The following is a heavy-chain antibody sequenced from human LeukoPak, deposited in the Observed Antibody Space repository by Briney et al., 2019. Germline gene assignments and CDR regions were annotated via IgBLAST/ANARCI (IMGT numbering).Heavy chain of an antibody. J-gene: IGHJ4*02. CDR3: AKDKGSGWHNLDY. V-gene: IGHV3-9*01. Sequence: PGGSLRLPCAASGFTFDDYAMHWVRQAPGKGLEWVSGISWNSGSIGYADSVKGRFTISRDNAKSSLYLQMNSLRAEDTALYYCAKDKGSGWHNLDYWGQGTLVTVSS. CDR2: ISWNSGSI. CDR1: GFTFDDYA. D-gene: IGHD6-19*01.